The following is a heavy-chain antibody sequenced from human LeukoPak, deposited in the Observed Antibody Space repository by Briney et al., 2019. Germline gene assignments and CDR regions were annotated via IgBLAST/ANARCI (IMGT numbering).Heavy chain of an antibody. D-gene: IGHD2-2*01. CDR1: GYTFAGYY. V-gene: IGHV1-2*02. J-gene: IGHJ4*02. CDR3: ARSRLWMGSSRLFFDY. CDR2: INPNSGGT. Sequence: GASVKVSCKASGYTFAGYYMHWVRQAPGQGLEWMGWINPNSGGTNYAQKFQGRVATTRDTSISTAYMELSRLRSDDTAVYYCARSRLWMGSSRLFFDYWGQGTLVTVSS.